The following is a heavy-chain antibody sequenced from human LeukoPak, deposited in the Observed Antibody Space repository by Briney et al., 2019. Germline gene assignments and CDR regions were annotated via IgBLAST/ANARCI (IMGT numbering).Heavy chain of an antibody. CDR2: INSDGSST. D-gene: IGHD2-15*01. V-gene: IGHV3-74*01. J-gene: IGHJ3*02. CDR3: ARGGSYAFDI. CDR1: GFTFISYW. Sequence: GGSLRLSCAASGFTFISYWMHWVRQAPGKGPVWVSRINSDGSSTAYADSVKGRFTISRDNAKNTQYLQMNSLRADDTAVYFCARGGSYAFDIWGQGTMVTVSS.